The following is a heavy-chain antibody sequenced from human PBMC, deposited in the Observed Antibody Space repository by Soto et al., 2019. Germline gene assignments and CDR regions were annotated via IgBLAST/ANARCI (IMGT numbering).Heavy chain of an antibody. Sequence: QVQLVQSGAEGKKPGASVKVSCKASGYTFTGYYMPWVRQAPGQGLEWMGWINPNSGGSNYAQKFQGRVTMTRDTSISTAYMELSRLRSDDTAVYYCARSLSGWYAPKRPNWFDPWGQGTLVTVSS. D-gene: IGHD6-19*01. CDR3: ARSLSGWYAPKRPNWFDP. V-gene: IGHV1-2*02. CDR2: INPNSGGS. CDR1: GYTFTGYY. J-gene: IGHJ5*02.